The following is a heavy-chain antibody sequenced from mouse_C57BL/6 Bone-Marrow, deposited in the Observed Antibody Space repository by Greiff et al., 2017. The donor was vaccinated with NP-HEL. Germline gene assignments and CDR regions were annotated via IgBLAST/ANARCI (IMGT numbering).Heavy chain of an antibody. J-gene: IGHJ2*01. V-gene: IGHV3-6*01. CDR1: CYSITSGYY. CDR2: ISYDGSN. CDR3: ARDRIYYGSSYFDY. Sequence: VQLKESGPGLVKPSQSLSLTCSVTCYSITSGYYWNWIRQFPGNKLEWMGYISYDGSNNYNPSLKNRISITRDTSKNQFFLKLNSVTTEDTATYYCARDRIYYGSSYFDYWGQGTTLTVSS. D-gene: IGHD1-1*01.